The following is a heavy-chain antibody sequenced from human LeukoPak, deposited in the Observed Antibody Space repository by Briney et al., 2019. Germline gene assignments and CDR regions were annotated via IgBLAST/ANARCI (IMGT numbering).Heavy chain of an antibody. CDR3: ARSLTITIFGVVIRSYDYYGMDV. CDR1: GYTFTSYH. CDR2: INPSGGST. J-gene: IGHJ6*02. V-gene: IGHV1-46*01. D-gene: IGHD3-3*01. Sequence: ASVKVSCKASGYTFTSYHMHWVRQAPGQGLEWMGIINPSGGSTSYAQKFQGRVTMTRDTSTSTVYMELSSLRSEDTAVYYCARSLTITIFGVVIRSYDYYGMDVWGQGTTVTVSS.